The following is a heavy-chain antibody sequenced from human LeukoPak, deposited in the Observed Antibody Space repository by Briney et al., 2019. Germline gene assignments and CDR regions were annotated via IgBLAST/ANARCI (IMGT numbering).Heavy chain of an antibody. Sequence: ASVKVSCKASGYTFTRYGISWVRQAPGQGVEGMGWISAYNGNKNYAQKLQGRVTMTTDTSTSTAYMELRSLRSDDTAVYYCAIIPPDIVVVTSYWGQGTLVTVSS. J-gene: IGHJ4*02. D-gene: IGHD2-2*01. CDR1: GYTFTRYG. CDR2: ISAYNGNK. CDR3: AIIPPDIVVVTSY. V-gene: IGHV1-18*01.